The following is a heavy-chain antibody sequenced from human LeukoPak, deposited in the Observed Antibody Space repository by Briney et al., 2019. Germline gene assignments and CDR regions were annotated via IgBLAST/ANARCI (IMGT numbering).Heavy chain of an antibody. J-gene: IGHJ4*02. Sequence: SETLSLTCTVSGDSISSGYCWGWIRQPPGKGLEWIGSVYYSGSTYYNPSLKSRVTISLDTSKNQFSLKLSSVTAADTAVYYCARGARSSNWYVPYYFDYWGQGTLVTVSS. V-gene: IGHV4-38-2*02. CDR3: ARGARSSNWYVPYYFDY. CDR1: GDSISSGYC. CDR2: VYYSGST. D-gene: IGHD6-13*01.